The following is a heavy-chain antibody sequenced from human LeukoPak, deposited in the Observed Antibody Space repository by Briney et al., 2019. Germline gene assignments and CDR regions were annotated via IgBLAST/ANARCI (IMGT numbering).Heavy chain of an antibody. Sequence: GASVKVSCKASGYTFTGYYMHWVRQAPGQGLEWMGWINPNSGGTNYAQKFQGRVTMTRDTSISTAYMELSRLRSDDTAVYYCAASRPVVRFLEWLLGYWFDPWGQGTLVTVSS. D-gene: IGHD3-3*01. V-gene: IGHV1-2*02. J-gene: IGHJ5*02. CDR3: AASRPVVRFLEWLLGYWFDP. CDR1: GYTFTGYY. CDR2: INPNSGGT.